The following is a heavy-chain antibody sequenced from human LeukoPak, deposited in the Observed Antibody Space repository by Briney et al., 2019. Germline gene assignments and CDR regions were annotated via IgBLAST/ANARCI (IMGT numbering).Heavy chain of an antibody. CDR3: ARWDIVVVPAATYNWFDP. J-gene: IGHJ5*02. CDR2: MNPNSGNT. Sequence: ASVKVSCKASGYTFTSYDINWVRQATGQGLEWMGWMNPNSGNTGYAQKFQGRVTMIRNTSISTAYMELSSLRSEDTAVYYCARWDIVVVPAATYNWFDPWGQGTLVTVSS. CDR1: GYTFTSYD. D-gene: IGHD2-2*01. V-gene: IGHV1-8*01.